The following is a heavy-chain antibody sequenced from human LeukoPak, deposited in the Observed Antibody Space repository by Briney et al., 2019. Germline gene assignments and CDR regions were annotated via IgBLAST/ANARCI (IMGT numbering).Heavy chain of an antibody. CDR1: GFTFSSYA. CDR3: AKDGEKHGLRYFDWNQGTFDY. Sequence: GSLRLSCAASGFTFSSYAMSWVRQAPGKGLEWVSAISGSGGSTYYADSVKGRFTISRDNSKHTLYLQMNSLRAEDTAVYYCAKDGEKHGLRYFDWNQGTFDYWGQGTLVTVSS. V-gene: IGHV3-23*01. CDR2: ISGSGGST. D-gene: IGHD3-9*01. J-gene: IGHJ4*02.